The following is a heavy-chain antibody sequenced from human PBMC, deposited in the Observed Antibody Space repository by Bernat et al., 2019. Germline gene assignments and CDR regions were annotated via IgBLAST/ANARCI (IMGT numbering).Heavy chain of an antibody. Sequence: QVQLVQSGAEVKKPGASVKVSCKASGYTFTSYYMHWVRQAPGQGLEWMGIINPSGGSTSYEQKFQGRVTMTRDTSTSTVYMELSGLRSEDTAVYYCARGCGEGSGCGLAFDIWGQGTMVTVSS. J-gene: IGHJ3*02. D-gene: IGHD6-19*01. CDR1: GYTFTSYY. CDR3: ARGCGEGSGCGLAFDI. V-gene: IGHV1-46*03. CDR2: INPSGGST.